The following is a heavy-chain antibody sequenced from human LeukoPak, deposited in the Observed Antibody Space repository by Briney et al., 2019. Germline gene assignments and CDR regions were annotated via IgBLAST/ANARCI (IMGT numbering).Heavy chain of an antibody. D-gene: IGHD2-2*01. CDR2: ISSSGSYI. CDR1: GFTFSSYS. V-gene: IGHV3-21*01. J-gene: IGHJ4*02. CDR3: AREPYCSSTSCNYFDY. Sequence: GGSLRLSCAASGFTFSSYSMNWVRQAPGKGLEWVSSISSSGSYIYYADSVKGRFTISRDNAKNSLYLQMNSLRAEDTAVYYCAREPYCSSTSCNYFDYWGQGTLVTVSS.